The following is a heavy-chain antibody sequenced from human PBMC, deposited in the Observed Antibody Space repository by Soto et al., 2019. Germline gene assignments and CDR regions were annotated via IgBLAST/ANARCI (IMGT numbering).Heavy chain of an antibody. V-gene: IGHV3-23*01. CDR1: GFTFSSYA. CDR2: ISGSGGST. Sequence: PGGSLRLACAASGFTFSSYAMSWVRQAPGKGLEWVSVISGSGGSTHYADSVKGRSTISRDNSKNTLHLQVNSLRGEDTAVYYFAKEADISGYYPDYWGQRTQVTGSS. J-gene: IGHJ4*02. CDR3: AKEADISGYYPDY. D-gene: IGHD3-22*01.